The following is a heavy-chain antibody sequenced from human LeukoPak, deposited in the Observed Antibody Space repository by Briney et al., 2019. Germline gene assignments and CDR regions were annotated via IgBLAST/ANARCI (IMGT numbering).Heavy chain of an antibody. V-gene: IGHV4-4*07. CDR3: ARGQRGSYYYYYMDV. CDR1: GGSISSYY. J-gene: IGHJ6*03. Sequence: SETLSLTCTVSGGSISSYYWSWIRQPAGKGLEWIGRIYTSGSTNYNPSLKNRVTMSVDTSKNQFSLKLSSVTAADTAVYYCARGQRGSYYYYYMDVWGKGTTVTVSS. CDR2: IYTSGST.